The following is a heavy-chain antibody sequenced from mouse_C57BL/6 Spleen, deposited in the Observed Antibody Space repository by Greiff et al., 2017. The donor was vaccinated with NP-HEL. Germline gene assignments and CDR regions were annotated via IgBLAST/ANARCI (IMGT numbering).Heavy chain of an antibody. V-gene: IGHV1-80*01. Sequence: VQLQQSGAELVKPGASVKISCKASGYAFSSYWMNWVKQRPGKGLEWIGQIYPGDGDTNYNGKFKGKATLTADKSSSTAYMQLSSLTSEDSAVLFCARSPRYDGYHYWYFDVWGTGTTVTVAS. CDR1: GYAFSSYW. J-gene: IGHJ1*03. CDR2: IYPGDGDT. D-gene: IGHD2-3*01. CDR3: ARSPRYDGYHYWYFDV.